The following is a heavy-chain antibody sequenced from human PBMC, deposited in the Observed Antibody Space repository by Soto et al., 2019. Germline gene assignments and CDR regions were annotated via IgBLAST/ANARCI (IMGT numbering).Heavy chain of an antibody. Sequence: EVQLLESGGGLVQPGGSLRLSCAASGFTFSSYAMSWVRQAPGKGLEWVSAISGSGGSTYYADSVKGRFTISRDNLKNMRKLKMEGPGAEDRAVYYWGKGGGGVWLHAYDLDYWGQGTLVTVSS. CDR1: GFTFSSYA. J-gene: IGHJ4*02. CDR3: GKGGGGVWLHAYDLDY. V-gene: IGHV3-23*01. D-gene: IGHD3-9*01. CDR2: ISGSGGST.